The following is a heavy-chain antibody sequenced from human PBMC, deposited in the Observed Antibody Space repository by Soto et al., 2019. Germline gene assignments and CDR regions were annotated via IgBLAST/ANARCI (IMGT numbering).Heavy chain of an antibody. CDR1: CGSIISGGYS. CDR3: AREVAAAGFYFDY. V-gene: IGHV4-30-2*01. J-gene: IGHJ4*02. Sequence: SETLSLTCAFSCGSIISGGYSWSWIRQPPGKGLEWIGYIYHSGSTYYNPSLKSRVTISVDRSKNQFSLKLSSVTAADTAVYYYAREVAAAGFYFDYWGQGTLVTVSS. CDR2: IYHSGST. D-gene: IGHD6-13*01.